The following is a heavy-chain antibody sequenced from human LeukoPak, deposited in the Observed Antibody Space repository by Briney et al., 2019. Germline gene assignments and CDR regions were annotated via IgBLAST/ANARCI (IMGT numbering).Heavy chain of an antibody. CDR3: ARCTTGRTFGSLREIKRSREIDY. V-gene: IGHV3-21*01. Sequence: GGSLRLSCAVSGFTFSSYAMSWVRQAPGKGLEWVSSISSSSSNIYYADSVKGRFTISRDNAKNSLYLQMNSLRVEDTAVYYCARCTTGRTFGSLREIKRSREIDYWGQGTLVTVSS. D-gene: IGHD1-1*01. CDR2: ISSSSSNI. CDR1: GFTFSSYA. J-gene: IGHJ4*02.